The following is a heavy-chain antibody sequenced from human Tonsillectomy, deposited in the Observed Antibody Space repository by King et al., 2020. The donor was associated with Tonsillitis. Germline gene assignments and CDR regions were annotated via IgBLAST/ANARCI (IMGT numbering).Heavy chain of an antibody. CDR3: ARYVGGWRQFDY. J-gene: IGHJ4*02. Sequence: VQLVESGGGVVQPGRSLRLSCAASGVTFSSYAMHWVRQAPGKGLEWVAVISYDGSNKYYADSVKGRFTISRDISKNTLFMQMNSLRAEDTAVYYCARYVGGWRQFDYWGQGTLVTVSS. D-gene: IGHD6-19*01. CDR1: GVTFSSYA. CDR2: ISYDGSNK. V-gene: IGHV3-30*04.